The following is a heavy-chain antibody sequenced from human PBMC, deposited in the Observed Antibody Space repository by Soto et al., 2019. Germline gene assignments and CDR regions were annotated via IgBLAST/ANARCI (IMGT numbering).Heavy chain of an antibody. CDR3: AKAPALIVVENHDY. CDR2: ISGSGGST. Sequence: EVQLLESGGGLVQPGGSLRLSCAASGFTFSSYAMSWVRQAPGKGLEWVSAISGSGGSTDYADSVKGRFTISRDNSKNTLYLQMNSLRADDTAGYYCAKAPALIVVENHDYWGQGTLVTVSS. CDR1: GFTFSSYA. J-gene: IGHJ4*02. V-gene: IGHV3-23*01. D-gene: IGHD3-22*01.